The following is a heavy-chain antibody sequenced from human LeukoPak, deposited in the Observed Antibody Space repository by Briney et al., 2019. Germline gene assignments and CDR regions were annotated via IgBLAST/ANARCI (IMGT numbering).Heavy chain of an antibody. D-gene: IGHD5-18*01. CDR1: GFAFVDYA. CDR3: VREHVDTSFDY. Sequence: GGSLRLSCAASGFAFVDYAMNWVRQAPGKGLEWVSAISGDGSRTYYIDSVKGRFTISRDTSKNTLYLHLNSLRAEDTADYYCVREHVDTSFDYWGHGTLVTVSS. V-gene: IGHV3-23*01. CDR2: ISGDGSRT. J-gene: IGHJ4*01.